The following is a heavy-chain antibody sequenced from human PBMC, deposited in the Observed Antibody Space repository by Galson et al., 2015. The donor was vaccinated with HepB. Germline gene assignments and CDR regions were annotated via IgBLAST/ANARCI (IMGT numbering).Heavy chain of an antibody. CDR3: ARDAFYGDYDIYFDY. V-gene: IGHV3-7*01. D-gene: IGHD4-17*01. CDR2: IKQDGSEK. CDR1: GFTFSSYW. J-gene: IGHJ4*02. Sequence: SLRLSCAASGFTFSSYWMSWVRQAPGKGLEWVANIKQDGSEKYYVDSVKGRFTISSDNAKNSLYLQMNSLRAEDTAVYYCARDAFYGDYDIYFDYWGQGTLVTVSS.